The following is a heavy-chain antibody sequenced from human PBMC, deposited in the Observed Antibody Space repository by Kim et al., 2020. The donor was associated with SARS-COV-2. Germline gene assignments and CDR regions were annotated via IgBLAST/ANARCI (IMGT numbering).Heavy chain of an antibody. CDR3: ARGTESVASGATSNDY. CDR2: ISSSGSYT. CDR1: GFTFNDYY. V-gene: IGHV3-11*06. J-gene: IGHJ4*02. Sequence: GGSLRLSCAASGFTFNDYYMNWIRQAPGKGLEWVSYISSSGSYTNYADSVKGRFTISRDNAKNSLFLQMNSLRVEDTAVYYCARGTESVASGATSNDYWGQGTLVTVSS.